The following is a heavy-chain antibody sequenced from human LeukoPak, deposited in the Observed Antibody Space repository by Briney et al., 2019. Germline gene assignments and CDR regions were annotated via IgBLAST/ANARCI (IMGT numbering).Heavy chain of an antibody. CDR1: GYTFTSYD. Sequence: ASVKVSCKASGYTFTSYDINWVRQATGQGLEWMGWMNPNSGNTGYAQKFQGRVTMTRNTSISTAYMELSSLRSEDTAVYYCARGGYYDFGSGVDAFDIWGQGTMVTVSS. D-gene: IGHD3-3*01. CDR2: MNPNSGNT. J-gene: IGHJ3*02. V-gene: IGHV1-8*01. CDR3: ARGGYYDFGSGVDAFDI.